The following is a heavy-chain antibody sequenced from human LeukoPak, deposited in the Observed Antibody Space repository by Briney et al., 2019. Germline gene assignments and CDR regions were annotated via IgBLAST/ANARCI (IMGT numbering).Heavy chain of an antibody. CDR2: IYHSGTT. CDR1: GYSISSGYF. J-gene: IGHJ5*02. V-gene: IGHV4-38-2*02. D-gene: IGHD6-13*01. CDR3: ARGYSSSWYFNWFDP. Sequence: SETLSLTCTVSGYSISSGYFWGWIRQPPGKGLEWIGSIYHSGTTYYNPSLKSRVTISVDTSKNQFSLKLTSVTAADTAVYYCARGYSSSWYFNWFDPWGQGTLVTVSS.